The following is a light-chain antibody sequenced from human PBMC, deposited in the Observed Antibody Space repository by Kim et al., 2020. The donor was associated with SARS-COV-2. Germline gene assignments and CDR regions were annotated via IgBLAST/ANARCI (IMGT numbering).Light chain of an antibody. CDR2: AAS. Sequence: ASEGDSVTFTGRGSQRINNHLAWFQQKSGKAPKSLIYAASTLQGGVPSRFSGSGFGTDFTLTISSLQPEDFATYYCQQYSTFPLTFGGGTKVDIK. CDR3: QQYSTFPLT. V-gene: IGKV1-16*01. CDR1: QRINNH. J-gene: IGKJ4*01.